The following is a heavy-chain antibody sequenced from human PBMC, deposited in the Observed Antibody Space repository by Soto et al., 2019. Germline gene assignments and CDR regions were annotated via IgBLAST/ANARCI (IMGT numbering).Heavy chain of an antibody. D-gene: IGHD1-26*01. CDR3: EKGGPSSYYYGLDV. V-gene: IGHV3-23*01. CDR2: ITGSGSRT. Sequence: PGGSLRLSCAASGFTFRSYEMKWVLQAPGNGLEWVSSITGSGSRTYYADSVRGRFTISRDNSKNTLYLQMESLRAEDTALYYCEKGGPSSYYYGLDVCGQGTTVTVSS. J-gene: IGHJ6*02. CDR1: GFTFRSYE.